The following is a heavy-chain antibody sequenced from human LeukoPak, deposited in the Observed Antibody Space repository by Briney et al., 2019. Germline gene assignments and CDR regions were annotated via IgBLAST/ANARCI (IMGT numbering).Heavy chain of an antibody. J-gene: IGHJ4*02. CDR2: ISGSGGLT. CDR3: AKAISGWYYFDY. D-gene: IGHD6-13*01. V-gene: IGHV3-23*01. CDR1: GFTFSGFA. Sequence: GGSLRLSCAASGFTFSGFAMTWVRQAPGKGLEWVSGISGSGGLTNYADSVKGRFTISRDNSKNTLYLEMNSLRAEDTAVYYCAKAISGWYYFDYWGQGTLLTVSS.